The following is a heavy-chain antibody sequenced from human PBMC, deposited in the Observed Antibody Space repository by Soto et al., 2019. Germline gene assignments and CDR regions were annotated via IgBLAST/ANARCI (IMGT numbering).Heavy chain of an antibody. D-gene: IGHD3-10*01. V-gene: IGHV1-24*01. CDR1: GYTLTELS. CDR3: ATAVPVRGDDIGYYFDY. CDR2: FDPEDGET. J-gene: IGHJ4*02. Sequence: ASVKVSCKVSGYTLTELSMHWVRQAPGKGLEWMGGFDPEDGETIYAQKFQGRVTMTEDTSTDTAYMELSSLRSEDTAVYYCATAVPVRGDDIGYYFDYWGQGTLVTVSS.